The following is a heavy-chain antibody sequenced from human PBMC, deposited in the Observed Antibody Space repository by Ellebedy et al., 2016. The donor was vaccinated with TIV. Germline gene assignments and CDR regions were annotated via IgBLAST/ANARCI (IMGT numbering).Heavy chain of an antibody. CDR3: ARVEILWFGEPSHFDN. J-gene: IGHJ4*02. V-gene: IGHV3-30-3*01. CDR2: ISSHGSNK. D-gene: IGHD3-10*01. CDR1: GFTFDMYA. Sequence: PGGSLRLSCAASGFTFDMYAMHWVRQAPGKGLEWVAVISSHGSNKYYADPVRGRFTISRDNSKNTLYLQMNSLRDEDTAVYYCARVEILWFGEPSHFDNWGQGTLVTVSS.